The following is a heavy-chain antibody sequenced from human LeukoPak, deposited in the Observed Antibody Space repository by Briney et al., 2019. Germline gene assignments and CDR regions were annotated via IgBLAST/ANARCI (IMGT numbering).Heavy chain of an antibody. CDR3: ARDLRAAY. V-gene: IGHV4-59*01. J-gene: IGHJ4*02. CDR2: IHHSGST. Sequence: PSETLSVTCTVPGASITSYYWTWIRQPPGKGLEWIGYIHHSGSTNYNPSLKSRVTISVDTSKNQFSLKLSSVTAADTAVYYCARDLRAAYWGQGTLVTVSS. D-gene: IGHD3-16*01. CDR1: GASITSYY.